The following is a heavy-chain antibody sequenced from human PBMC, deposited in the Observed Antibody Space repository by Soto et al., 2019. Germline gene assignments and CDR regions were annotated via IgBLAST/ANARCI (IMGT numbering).Heavy chain of an antibody. Sequence: EVQVVESGGGLVQPGGSLRLSCAASGFTFSYYSMNWVRQAPGKGLEWVSYISSSSSTIFYADSVKGRFTISRDNAKSSLYLQMNSLRAEDTAVYYCARDIDGGGQGTLVTVSS. CDR3: ARDIDG. V-gene: IGHV3-48*01. D-gene: IGHD2-15*01. CDR1: GFTFSYYS. CDR2: ISSSSSTI. J-gene: IGHJ4*02.